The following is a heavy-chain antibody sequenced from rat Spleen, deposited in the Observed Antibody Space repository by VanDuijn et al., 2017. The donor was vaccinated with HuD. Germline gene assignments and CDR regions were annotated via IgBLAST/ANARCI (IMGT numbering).Heavy chain of an antibody. CDR3: ARRGAYGYDGSYFDY. V-gene: IGHV5-62*01. Sequence: AVQLVESGGGLVQPGKSLKLSCSASGFTFSTYGMHWIRQAPGKGLDWVAYISSSSDTVYADAVKERFTISRDIAKNTLYLQLNSLKSEDTDIYYCARRGAYGYDGSYFDYWGQGVMVTVSS. J-gene: IGHJ2*01. D-gene: IGHD1-12*03. CDR1: GFTFSTYG. CDR2: ISSSSDT.